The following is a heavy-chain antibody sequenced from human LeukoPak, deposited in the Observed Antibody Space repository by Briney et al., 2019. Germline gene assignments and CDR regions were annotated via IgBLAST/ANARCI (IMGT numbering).Heavy chain of an antibody. J-gene: IGHJ4*02. Sequence: SETLSLTCTVSGGSISSGSYYWSWIRQPAGKGLEWIGRIYTSGSTNYNPSLKSRVTISVDTSKNQFSLKLSSVTAADTAVYYCARVPPSYGPDYWGQGTLVTVSS. CDR3: ARVPPSYGPDY. D-gene: IGHD3-10*01. CDR1: GGSISSGSYY. V-gene: IGHV4-61*02. CDR2: IYTSGST.